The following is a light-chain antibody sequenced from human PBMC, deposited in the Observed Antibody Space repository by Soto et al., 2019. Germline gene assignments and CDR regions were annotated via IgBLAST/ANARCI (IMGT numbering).Light chain of an antibody. CDR1: SSDVGSYNL. J-gene: IGLJ1*01. CDR3: CSYAGSSTFPYV. V-gene: IGLV2-23*02. CDR2: EVS. Sequence: QSALTQPASVSGSPGQSITISCTGTSSDVGSYNLVSWYQHHPGKAPKLMIYEVSKRPSGVSNRFSGSKSGNTASLTISGLQAGDEADYYCCSYAGSSTFPYVFGTGTKVTVL.